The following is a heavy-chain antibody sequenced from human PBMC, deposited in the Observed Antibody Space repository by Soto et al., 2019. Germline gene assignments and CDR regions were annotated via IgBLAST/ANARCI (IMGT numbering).Heavy chain of an antibody. D-gene: IGHD6-19*01. CDR3: ARGIAVAGAILYYYYGMDV. J-gene: IGHJ6*02. CDR2: INPNSGGT. Sequence: ASVKVSCKASGYTFTGYYMHWVRQAPGQGLEWMGWINPNSGGTNYAQKFQGWVTMTRDTSISTAYMELSRLRSDDTAVYYCARGIAVAGAILYYYYGMDVWGQGTTVTVSS. CDR1: GYTFTGYY. V-gene: IGHV1-2*04.